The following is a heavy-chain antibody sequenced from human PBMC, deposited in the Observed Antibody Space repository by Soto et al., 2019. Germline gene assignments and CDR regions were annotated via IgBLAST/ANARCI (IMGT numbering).Heavy chain of an antibody. CDR2: IFWDDDK. D-gene: IGHD5-12*01. J-gene: IGHJ4*02. V-gene: IGHV2-5*02. Sequence: QITLKESGPTLVKPTQTLTLTCSFPGFSLSTRGVGVGWIRQPPGKALEWLALIFWDDDKWYSPSLRSRLTITEDTSKNQVVLKMTNMDPVDTATYYCAHRSRGYAYYFDQWGQGTLVTVSS. CDR3: AHRSRGYAYYFDQ. CDR1: GFSLSTRGVG.